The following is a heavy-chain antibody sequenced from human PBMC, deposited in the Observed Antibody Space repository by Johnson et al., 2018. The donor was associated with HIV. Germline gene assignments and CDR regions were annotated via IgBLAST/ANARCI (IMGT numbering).Heavy chain of an antibody. CDR1: GFTVTNAW. Sequence: VQLVESGGGLVKPGGSLRLSCGPSGFTVTNAWMNWVRQAPGKGLEWVGRIKSKTDGGTTDYAAPVKGRFTISRDDSKNTLYLKMNCLRAEDTAVYYCARGRYYDSSGYESGAFDIWGQGTMVTVSS. D-gene: IGHD3-22*01. CDR3: ARGRYYDSSGYESGAFDI. CDR2: IKSKTDGGTT. V-gene: IGHV3-15*01. J-gene: IGHJ3*02.